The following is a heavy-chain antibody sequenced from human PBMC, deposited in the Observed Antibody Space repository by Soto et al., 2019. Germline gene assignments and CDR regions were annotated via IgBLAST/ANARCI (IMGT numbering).Heavy chain of an antibody. V-gene: IGHV1-69*01. CDR1: GGTFSSYA. Sequence: QMQLVQSGAEVKKPGSSVKVSCKASGGTFSSYAISWVRQAPGQGLEWMGGIIPIFGTANYAQKFQGRVTITADESTSTAYMELSSLRSEDTAVYYCAREVYDYVWGSYRYFDYWGQGTLVTVSS. CDR2: IIPIFGTA. CDR3: AREVYDYVWGSYRYFDY. J-gene: IGHJ4*02. D-gene: IGHD3-16*02.